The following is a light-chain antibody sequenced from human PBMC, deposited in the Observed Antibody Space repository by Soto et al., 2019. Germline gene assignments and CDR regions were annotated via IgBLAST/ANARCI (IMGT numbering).Light chain of an antibody. CDR3: QQYGDRPRT. Sequence: EVVLTQSPATLSVSPGDRATLSCRASQNIGSAVAWYHQRSGQAPRLLISDASIRIPTTPARFSGSVSGTEFTLTISLLESEDFAVYFCQQYGDRPRTFGQGTKVDIK. CDR2: DAS. CDR1: QNIGSA. J-gene: IGKJ1*01. V-gene: IGKV3D-15*03.